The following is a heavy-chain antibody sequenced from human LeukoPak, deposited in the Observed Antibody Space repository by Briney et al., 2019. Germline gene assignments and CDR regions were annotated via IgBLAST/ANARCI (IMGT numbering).Heavy chain of an antibody. CDR3: AKGGWLDD. CDR1: GFNFNKYD. J-gene: IGHJ4*02. CDR2: ITGRSDKT. D-gene: IGHD3-22*01. Sequence: GGSLRLSCAASGFNFNKYDMTWARQAPGKGLEWVSTITGRSDKTYYTDSVKGRFVTSRDNSKTTLYLQTNSLRAEDTALYYCAKGGWLDDLGQGALVTVSS. V-gene: IGHV3-23*01.